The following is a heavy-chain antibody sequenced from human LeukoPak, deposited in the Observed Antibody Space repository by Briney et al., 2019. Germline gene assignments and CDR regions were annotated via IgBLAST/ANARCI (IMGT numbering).Heavy chain of an antibody. J-gene: IGHJ4*02. CDR3: ARAGQEWFGELGFDQ. CDR2: IKQDGSEK. CDR1: GFTVSGNY. D-gene: IGHD3-10*01. V-gene: IGHV3-7*01. Sequence: GGSLRLSCAVSGFTVSGNYMSWVRQAPGKGLEWVANIKQDGSEKNYVESVKGRFTISRDNAKNSLYLQTNSLRAEDTAVYYCARAGQEWFGELGFDQWGQGTLVIVSS.